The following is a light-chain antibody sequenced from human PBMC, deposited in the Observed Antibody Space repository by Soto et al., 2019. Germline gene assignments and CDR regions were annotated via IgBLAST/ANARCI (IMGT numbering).Light chain of an antibody. CDR2: GNR. CDR1: SSNIGAGYD. J-gene: IGLJ3*02. CDR3: QAYDYSLTAFV. Sequence: QSVLTQPPSASGTPGQRVTLSCSGSSSNIGAGYDVHWYQQLPGAAPKLVIFGNRNRPSGVPERFSGSKSGTSASLAITGLQAEDEADYYCQAYDYSLTAFVFGGGTKVTVL. V-gene: IGLV1-40*01.